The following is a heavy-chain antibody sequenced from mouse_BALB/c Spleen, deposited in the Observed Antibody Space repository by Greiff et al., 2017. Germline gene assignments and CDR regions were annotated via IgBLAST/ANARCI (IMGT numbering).Heavy chain of an antibody. CDR1: GFTFSSYG. CDR2: INSNGGST. J-gene: IGHJ3*01. V-gene: IGHV5-6-3*01. Sequence: DVKLVESGGGLVQPGGSLKLSCAASGFTFSSYGMSWVRQTPDKRLELVATINSNGGSTYYPDSVKGRFTISRDNAKNTLYLQMSSLKSEDTAMYYCSRGGNFAWFAYWGQGTLVTVAA. CDR3: SRGGNFAWFAY. D-gene: IGHD2-1*01.